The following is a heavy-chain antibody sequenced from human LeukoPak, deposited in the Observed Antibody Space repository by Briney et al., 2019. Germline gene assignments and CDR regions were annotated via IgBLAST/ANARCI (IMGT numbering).Heavy chain of an antibody. V-gene: IGHV3-30*02. J-gene: IGHJ5*02. CDR3: AKWTPDYYGSGNEGLGFDP. CDR2: IRYDGSNK. D-gene: IGHD3-10*01. Sequence: TGGSLRLSXAASGFTFGSYGMHWVRQAPGKGLEWVAFIRYDGSNKYYADSVEGRFTISRDNSKNTLYLQMNSLRAEDTAVYYCAKWTPDYYGSGNEGLGFDPWGQGTLVTVSS. CDR1: GFTFGSYG.